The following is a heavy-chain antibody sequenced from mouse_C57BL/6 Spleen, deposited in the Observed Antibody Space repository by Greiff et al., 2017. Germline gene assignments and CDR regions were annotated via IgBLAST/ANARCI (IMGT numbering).Heavy chain of an antibody. CDR3: ASYYSKGYYAMDY. V-gene: IGHV2-2*01. J-gene: IGHJ4*01. Sequence: VKVVESGPGLVQPSQSLSITCTVSGFSLTSYGVHWVRQSPGKGLEWLGVIWSGGSTDYNAAFISRLSISKDNSKSQVFFKMNSLQADDTAIYYCASYYSKGYYAMDYWGQGTSVTVSS. CDR1: GFSLTSYG. D-gene: IGHD2-5*01. CDR2: IWSGGST.